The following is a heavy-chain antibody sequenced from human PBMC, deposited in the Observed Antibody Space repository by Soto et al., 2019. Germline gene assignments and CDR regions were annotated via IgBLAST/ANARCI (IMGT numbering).Heavy chain of an antibody. CDR2: ISSSSSYI. J-gene: IGHJ3*02. CDR1: GFTFSSYS. D-gene: IGHD3-3*01. V-gene: IGHV3-21*01. CDR3: ARDRKGFMEYDAFDI. Sequence: GGSLRLSCAASGFTFSSYSMNWVRQAPGKGLEWVSSISSSSSYIYYADSVKGRFTISRDNAKNSLYLQMNSLRAEDTAVYYCARDRKGFMEYDAFDIWGQGTMVTVSS.